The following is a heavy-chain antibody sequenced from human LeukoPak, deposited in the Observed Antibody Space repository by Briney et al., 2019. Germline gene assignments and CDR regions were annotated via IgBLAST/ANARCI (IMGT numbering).Heavy chain of an antibody. D-gene: IGHD7-27*01. CDR1: GFTVSSNY. Sequence: PGGSLRLSCALSGFTVSSNYMSWVRQAPGKGLEWVSVIYSGGTTYYADSVKGRFTISRDNSKNTLYLQMNSLRAEDTAVYYCARAPNRAYYMDVWGKGTTVTVSS. J-gene: IGHJ6*03. V-gene: IGHV3-53*01. CDR2: IYSGGTT. CDR3: ARAPNRAYYMDV.